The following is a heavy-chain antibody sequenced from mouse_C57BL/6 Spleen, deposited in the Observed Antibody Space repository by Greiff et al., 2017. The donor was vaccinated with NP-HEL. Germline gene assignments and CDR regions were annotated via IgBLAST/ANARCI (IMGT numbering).Heavy chain of an antibody. Sequence: VQLQQSGPELVKPGASVKISCKASGYTFTDYYMNWVKQSHGKSLEWIGDINPNNGGTSYNQKFKGKATLTVDKSSSTAYMELRSLTSEDSAVYYCARGYGNPYYAMDYWGQGTSVTVSS. V-gene: IGHV1-26*01. CDR3: ARGYGNPYYAMDY. J-gene: IGHJ4*01. CDR1: GYTFTDYY. CDR2: INPNNGGT. D-gene: IGHD2-1*01.